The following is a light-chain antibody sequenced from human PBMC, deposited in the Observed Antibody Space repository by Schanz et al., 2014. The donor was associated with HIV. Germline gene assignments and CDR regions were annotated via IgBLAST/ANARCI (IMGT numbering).Light chain of an antibody. J-gene: IGLJ1*01. V-gene: IGLV2-18*02. CDR1: SSDVGSYDY. CDR2: NVN. CDR3: SSYTSSSLSYV. Sequence: QSALIQPPSVSGSPGQSVTISCTGTSSDVGSYDYVSWYQQHPGTVPKPMIYNVNTQPSRVPDRFSGSKSGNTASMTISGLQAADEADYYCSSYTSSSLSYVFGTGTKLTVL.